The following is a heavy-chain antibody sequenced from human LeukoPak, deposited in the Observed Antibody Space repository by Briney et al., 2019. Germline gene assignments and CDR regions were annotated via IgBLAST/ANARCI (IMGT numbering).Heavy chain of an antibody. CDR2: ISAYNGNT. V-gene: IGHV1-18*01. Sequence: ASVKVSCKASGYTFTSYGISWVRQAPGQGLEWMGWISAYNGNTNYAQKLQGRVTMTTDTSTSTAYMELRSLRSDDTAVYYCARDSIPYCSGGSCYSGYWGQGTLVTVSS. J-gene: IGHJ4*02. CDR3: ARDSIPYCSGGSCYSGY. CDR1: GYTFTSYG. D-gene: IGHD2-15*01.